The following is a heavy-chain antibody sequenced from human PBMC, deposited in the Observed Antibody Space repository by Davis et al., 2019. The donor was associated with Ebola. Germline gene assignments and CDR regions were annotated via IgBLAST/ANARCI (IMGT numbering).Heavy chain of an antibody. Sequence: SETLSLTCTVSGGSINSSNYYWGCIRQPPGKGLEWIGSISYSGNTYYNPSLKSRLTISIDTSQNRFSLKLKSVTAADTAVYYCARARLLFMDVWGQGTTVTVSS. J-gene: IGHJ6*02. CDR3: ARARLLFMDV. CDR2: ISYSGNT. CDR1: GGSINSSNYY. V-gene: IGHV4-39*01. D-gene: IGHD3-10*01.